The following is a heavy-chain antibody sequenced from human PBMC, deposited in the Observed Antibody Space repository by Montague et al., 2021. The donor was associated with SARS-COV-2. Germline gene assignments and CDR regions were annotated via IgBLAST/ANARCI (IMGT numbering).Heavy chain of an antibody. V-gene: IGHV4-39*01. J-gene: IGHJ3*02. D-gene: IGHD3-3*01. Sequence: SETLSLTCTVSGGSTSSSDYYWGWIRQPPGKGLEWIGSLFYSVNTYYNPSLKSRVTISADTSKNQFSLKLSSVTAADTAVYYCARTNYDFWRGHQRGGAFDIWGQGTMVTVSS. CDR1: GGSTSSSDYY. CDR2: LFYSVNT. CDR3: ARTNYDFWRGHQRGGAFDI.